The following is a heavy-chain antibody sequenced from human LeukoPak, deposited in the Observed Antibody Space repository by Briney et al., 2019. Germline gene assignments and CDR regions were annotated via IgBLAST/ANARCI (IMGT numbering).Heavy chain of an antibody. V-gene: IGHV4-61*02. CDR1: GGSVGSDDSY. D-gene: IGHD3-10*01. Sequence: SQTLSLTCTVSGGSVGSDDSYWNWIRQPAGKGLEWIGRIYADGSSTYNPSLKSRVTILVDTSKNQFSLRLSSMTAADTAVYYCARGYYYRTWGQGTLVTVSS. CDR3: ARGYYYRT. J-gene: IGHJ4*02. CDR2: IYADGSS.